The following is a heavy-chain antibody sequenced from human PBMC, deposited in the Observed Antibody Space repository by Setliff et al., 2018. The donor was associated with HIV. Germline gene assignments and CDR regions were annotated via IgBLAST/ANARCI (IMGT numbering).Heavy chain of an antibody. CDR3: ARDYYDSSGYIFFPGLPDY. CDR1: GYTFTSYF. CDR2: IDPNGGAT. Sequence: ASVKVSCKAFGYTFTSYFLHWVRQAPGQGLEWLGIIDPNGGATNNAQKLQGRPTVTTDTSTGTLYMELSRLRSDDTAVYYCARDYYDSSGYIFFPGLPDYWGQGTLVTVSS. J-gene: IGHJ4*02. V-gene: IGHV1-46*01. D-gene: IGHD3-22*01.